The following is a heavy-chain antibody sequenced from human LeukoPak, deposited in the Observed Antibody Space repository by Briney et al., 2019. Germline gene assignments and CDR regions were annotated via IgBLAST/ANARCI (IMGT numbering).Heavy chain of an antibody. Sequence: GESLKISCKGSGYSFTSYWIGWVRQMPGKGLEGMGIIYPGDSDTRYSPSFQGQVTISADKSISTAYLQWSRPKASGTAMYYCARHAYSNYGYYYYGLDVWGQGTTVTVSS. J-gene: IGHJ6*02. D-gene: IGHD4-11*01. CDR2: IYPGDSDT. CDR1: GYSFTSYW. CDR3: ARHAYSNYGYYYYGLDV. V-gene: IGHV5-51*01.